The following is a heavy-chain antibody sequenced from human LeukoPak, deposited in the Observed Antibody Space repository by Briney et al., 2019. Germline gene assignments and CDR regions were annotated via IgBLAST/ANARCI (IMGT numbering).Heavy chain of an antibody. J-gene: IGHJ6*04. D-gene: IGHD3-16*02. CDR2: IYHSGST. Sequence: PSETLSLTCAVSGYSMSSGYYWGWVRQPPGKGLEWIGSIYHSGSTYYNPSLKSRVTISVDTSKNQFSLKLSSVTAADTAVYYCARVIDIPYYYGMDVWGKGPTVTVSS. V-gene: IGHV4-38-2*01. CDR1: GYSMSSGYY. CDR3: ARVIDIPYYYGMDV.